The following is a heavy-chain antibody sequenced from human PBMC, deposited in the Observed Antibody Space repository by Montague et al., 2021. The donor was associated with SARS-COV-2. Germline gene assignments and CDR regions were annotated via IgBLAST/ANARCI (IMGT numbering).Heavy chain of an antibody. CDR3: ARQPGRVTIFVVVIMFDAFDI. J-gene: IGHJ3*02. Sequence: SETLSLTCAVSGGSISGSNYYWARNRQPPGKGWEWIGSHHDSGSTYYTPTLKSRVTIAVDTSKNHFSLRLSTVTAADTAVYYCARQPGRVTIFVVVIMFDAFDIWGQGTMVTVSS. CDR1: GGSISGSNYY. V-gene: IGHV4-39*01. D-gene: IGHD3-3*01. CDR2: HHDSGST.